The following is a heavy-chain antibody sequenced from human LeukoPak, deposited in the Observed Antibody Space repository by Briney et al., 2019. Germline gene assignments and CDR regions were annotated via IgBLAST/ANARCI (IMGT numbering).Heavy chain of an antibody. Sequence: SETLSLTCTVSGGSISSSSYYWGWIRQPPGKGLEWIGSIYYSGSTYYNSSLKSRVIISVDTSKNQFSLKLSSVTAADTAVYYCVRRYSSSSFYFDYWGQGTLVTVSS. CDR1: GGSISSSSYY. V-gene: IGHV4-39*01. D-gene: IGHD6-6*01. CDR3: VRRYSSSSFYFDY. J-gene: IGHJ4*02. CDR2: IYYSGST.